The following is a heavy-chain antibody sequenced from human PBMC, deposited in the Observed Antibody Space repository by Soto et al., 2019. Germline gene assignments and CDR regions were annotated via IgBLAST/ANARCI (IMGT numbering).Heavy chain of an antibody. D-gene: IGHD2-2*01. Sequence: QVQLVQSGAEVKKPGASVKVSCKASGYNFTNYDINWVRQAPGQGLEWMAWMNPNSGVTVVAQKFHRVVTLHRNTPTSTAYMELSSLRSDDTAMYYCARVMFTVPYCSSSSCLNVFDFWGQRNMVTVSS. CDR1: GYNFTNYD. CDR3: ARVMFTVPYCSSSSCLNVFDF. CDR2: MNPNSGVT. J-gene: IGHJ3*01. V-gene: IGHV1-8*01.